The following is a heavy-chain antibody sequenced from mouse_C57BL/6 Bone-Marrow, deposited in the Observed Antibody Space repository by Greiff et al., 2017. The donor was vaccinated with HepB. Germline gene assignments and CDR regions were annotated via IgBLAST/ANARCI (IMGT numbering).Heavy chain of an antibody. J-gene: IGHJ3*01. CDR2: INPSTGGT. V-gene: IGHV1-42*01. CDR1: GYSFTGYY. D-gene: IGHD1-2*01. CDR3: AYLRPGFAY. Sequence: VQLQQSGPELVKPGASVKISCKASGYSFTGYYMNWVKQSPEKSLEWIGEINPSTGGTTYNQKFKAKATLTVDKSSSTAYMQLKSLTSEDSAVYYCAYLRPGFAYWGQGTLVTVSA.